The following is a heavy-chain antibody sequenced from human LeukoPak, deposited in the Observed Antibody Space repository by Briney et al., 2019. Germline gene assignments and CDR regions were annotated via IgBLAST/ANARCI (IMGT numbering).Heavy chain of an antibody. Sequence: SQTLSLTCAVSGGSISSGGYSWSWIRQPPGKGLEWIGYIYHSGSTYYNPSLMSRVTISVDRSKNQFSLKLSSVTAADTAVYYCARGGQLPLDYWGQGTLVTVSS. V-gene: IGHV4-30-2*01. D-gene: IGHD2-2*01. J-gene: IGHJ4*02. CDR1: GGSISSGGYS. CDR2: IYHSGST. CDR3: ARGGQLPLDY.